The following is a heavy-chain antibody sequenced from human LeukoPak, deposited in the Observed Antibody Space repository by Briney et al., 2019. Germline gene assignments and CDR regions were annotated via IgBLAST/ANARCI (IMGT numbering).Heavy chain of an antibody. Sequence: SETLSLTCTVSGGSISSYYWSWIRQPPGKGLEWIGYIYYSGSTNYNPSLKSRVTISVDTSKNPFSLKLSSVTAADTAVYYCASSSRYSSSWYEDYWGQGTLVTVSS. J-gene: IGHJ4*02. CDR3: ASSSRYSSSWYEDY. CDR1: GGSISSYY. CDR2: IYYSGST. D-gene: IGHD6-13*01. V-gene: IGHV4-59*01.